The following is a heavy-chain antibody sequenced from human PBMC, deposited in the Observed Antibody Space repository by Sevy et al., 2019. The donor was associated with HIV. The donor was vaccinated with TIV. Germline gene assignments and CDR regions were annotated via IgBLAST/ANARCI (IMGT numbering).Heavy chain of an antibody. D-gene: IGHD3-22*01. CDR1: GYTFTNYY. CDR2: INPSGGCT. V-gene: IGHV1-46*01. Sequence: ASVKVSCKASGYTFTNYYMHWVRQAPGQGLEWMGVINPSGGCTSYAQKFQGRVTMTRDTSTSTVYMELNSLRSEDTAVYYCARVYYYDYSGPGYWGQGTLVTVSS. CDR3: ARVYYYDYSGPGY. J-gene: IGHJ4*02.